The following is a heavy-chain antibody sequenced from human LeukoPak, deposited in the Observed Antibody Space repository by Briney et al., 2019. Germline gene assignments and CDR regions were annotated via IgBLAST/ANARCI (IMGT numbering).Heavy chain of an antibody. CDR2: ISGSGVST. V-gene: IGHV3-23*01. CDR1: GFTSSTYA. Sequence: PGGSLRLSCAASGFTSSTYAMSWVRQAPGKGLEWVSTISGSGVSTYYADSVKGRFTISRDTSKNTLYLQMNSLRAEDTAVYYCAKSIAAAGTGWFDPWGQGTLVTVSS. D-gene: IGHD6-13*01. CDR3: AKSIAAAGTGWFDP. J-gene: IGHJ5*02.